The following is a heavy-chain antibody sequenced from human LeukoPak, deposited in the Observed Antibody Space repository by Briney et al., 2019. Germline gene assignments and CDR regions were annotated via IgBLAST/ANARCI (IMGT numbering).Heavy chain of an antibody. Sequence: SQTLSLTCAISGDSVSNNRAAWNWIRQSPSRGLEWLGRTYYKSRWDNDYAASVKSRITISPDTSKNQFSLQLNFVTPEDTAVYYCARDPDSGSYPNWFDPWGQGTLVTVSS. CDR3: ARDPDSGSYPNWFDP. V-gene: IGHV6-1*01. CDR1: GDSVSNNRAA. D-gene: IGHD1-26*01. J-gene: IGHJ5*02. CDR2: TYYKSRWDN.